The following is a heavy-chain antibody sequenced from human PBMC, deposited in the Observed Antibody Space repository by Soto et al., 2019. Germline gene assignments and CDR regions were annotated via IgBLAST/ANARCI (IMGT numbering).Heavy chain of an antibody. CDR2: IHYTGST. D-gene: IGHD3-10*01. Sequence: SETLSLTCTVSGASINSAYWSWIRQPPGKGLEWIGYIHYTGSTDYNPSLKSRVTISLDTTKNQISLKLSSVTAADTAIYYCARGHWELAYWGQGTLVTVSS. CDR3: ARGHWELAY. V-gene: IGHV4-59*08. CDR1: GASINSAY. J-gene: IGHJ4*01.